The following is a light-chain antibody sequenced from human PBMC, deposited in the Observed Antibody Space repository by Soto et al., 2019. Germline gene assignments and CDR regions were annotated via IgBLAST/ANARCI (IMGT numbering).Light chain of an antibody. V-gene: IGKV3-20*01. J-gene: IGKJ1*01. CDR2: GAS. CDR3: HEYGSSPQT. CDR1: QSVSSTH. Sequence: EIVLTQSPGTLSLSPGERATLSCRASQSVSSTHLAWYHQKPGQAPRLLTYGASTRASGIPDRFSGSGSGTDFTLTISRLEPEDFAVYYCHEYGSSPQTFGQGTKVDIK.